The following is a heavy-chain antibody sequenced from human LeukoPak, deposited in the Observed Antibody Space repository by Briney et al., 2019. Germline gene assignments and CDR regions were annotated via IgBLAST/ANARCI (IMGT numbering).Heavy chain of an antibody. CDR1: GYTFTGYY. Sequence: ASVKVSCKASGYTFTGYYIHWVRQAPGQGLEWMGGIIPIFGTANYAQKFQGRVTITADESTSTAYMELSSLRSEDTAVYYCARERGEGSGLFDYWGQGTLVTVSS. D-gene: IGHD1-14*01. CDR3: ARERGEGSGLFDY. V-gene: IGHV1-69*13. J-gene: IGHJ4*02. CDR2: IIPIFGTA.